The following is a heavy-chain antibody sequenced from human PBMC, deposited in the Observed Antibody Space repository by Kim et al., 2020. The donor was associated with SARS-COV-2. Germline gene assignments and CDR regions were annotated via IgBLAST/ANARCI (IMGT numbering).Heavy chain of an antibody. J-gene: IGHJ4*02. CDR3: ARDPERGDCSSTSCYMGGY. D-gene: IGHD2-2*02. V-gene: IGHV1-69*13. CDR2: IIPIFGTA. CDR1: GGTFSSYA. Sequence: SVKVSCKASGGTFSSYAISWVRQAPGQGLEWMGGIIPIFGTANYAQKFQGRVTITADESTSTAYMELSSLRSEDTAVYYCARDPERGDCSSTSCYMGGYWGQGTLVTVSS.